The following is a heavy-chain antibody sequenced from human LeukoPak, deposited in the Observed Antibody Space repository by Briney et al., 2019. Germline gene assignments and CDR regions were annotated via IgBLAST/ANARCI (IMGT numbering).Heavy chain of an antibody. J-gene: IGHJ3*02. CDR1: GFTVSSNY. Sequence: GGSLRLSCAASGFTVSSNYMSWVRQAPGKGLEWVSVIYSGGSTYYADSVKGRFTISRDNSKNTLYLQMNSLRAEDTAVYYCARDTKSRLDRGAFDIWGQGTMVTVSS. CDR3: ARDTKSRLDRGAFDI. D-gene: IGHD2-8*01. CDR2: IYSGGST. V-gene: IGHV3-66*01.